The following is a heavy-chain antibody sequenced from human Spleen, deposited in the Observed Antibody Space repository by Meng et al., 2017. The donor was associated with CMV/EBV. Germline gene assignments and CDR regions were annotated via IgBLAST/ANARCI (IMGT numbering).Heavy chain of an antibody. J-gene: IGHJ4*02. CDR2: ISGRSSTI. CDR1: GFTFSDHY. Sequence: GESLKISCAASGFTFSDHYMSWIRQAPGKGLEWVSYISGRSSTIYQANSVKGRFTISRDDSKSIAYLQMDSLKTEDTAVYYCARGVTEGATDYWGQGTLVTVSS. D-gene: IGHD1-26*01. CDR3: ARGVTEGATDY. V-gene: IGHV3-11*01.